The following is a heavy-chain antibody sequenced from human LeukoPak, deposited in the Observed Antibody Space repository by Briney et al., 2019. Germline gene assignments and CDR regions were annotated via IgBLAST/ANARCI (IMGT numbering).Heavy chain of an antibody. V-gene: IGHV3-23*01. CDR2: ISGSGGST. J-gene: IGHJ6*04. CDR1: GFTFSSYG. D-gene: IGHD3-10*02. Sequence: GGSLRLPCAASGFTFSSYGMSWVRQAPGKGLEWVSAISGSGGSTYYADSVKGRFTISRDNSKNSLYLQMNSLRAEDTAVYYCAELGITMIGGVWGKGTTVTTSS. CDR3: AELGITMIGGV.